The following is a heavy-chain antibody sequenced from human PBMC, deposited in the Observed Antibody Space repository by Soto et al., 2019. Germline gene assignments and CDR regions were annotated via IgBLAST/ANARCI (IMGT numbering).Heavy chain of an antibody. Sequence: QVQLQESGPGLVKPSETLSLTCTVSGGSISSYYWSWIRQPPGKGLEWIGYIYYSGSTNYNPSLRSRVPLSVATSKNQFSLKLSSVTAADTAVYYCAGRWGRTFDYWGQGTLVTVSS. CDR1: GGSISSYY. CDR3: AGRWGRTFDY. D-gene: IGHD7-27*01. V-gene: IGHV4-59*08. J-gene: IGHJ4*02. CDR2: IYYSGST.